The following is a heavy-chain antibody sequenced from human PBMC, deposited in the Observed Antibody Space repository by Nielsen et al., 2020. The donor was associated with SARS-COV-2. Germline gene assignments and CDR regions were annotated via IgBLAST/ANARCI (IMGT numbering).Heavy chain of an antibody. CDR1: GGSISSSSYY. D-gene: IGHD3-3*01. CDR3: ARNLSITIFGVVISPAWFDP. J-gene: IGHJ5*02. V-gene: IGHV4-39*01. Sequence: SETLSLTCTVSGGSISSSSYYWGWIRQPPGKGLEWIGSIYYSGSTYYNPSLKSRVTISVDTSKNQFSLKLSSVTAADTAVYYCARNLSITIFGVVISPAWFDPWGQGTLVTVSS. CDR2: IYYSGST.